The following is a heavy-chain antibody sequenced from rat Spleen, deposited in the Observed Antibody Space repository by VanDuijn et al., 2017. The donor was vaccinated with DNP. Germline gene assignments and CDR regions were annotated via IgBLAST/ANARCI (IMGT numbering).Heavy chain of an antibody. CDR3: ARDYGHNYGMDA. V-gene: IGHV5S13*01. CDR1: GFTFSNYG. Sequence: EVQLVESGGGLVQPGRSLKLSCEVSGFTFSNYGMAWVRQTPTKGLEWVASISTGGGNIFYRDSVKGRFTISRDNAKSTLFLQMDSLRSEDTATYYCARDYGHNYGMDAWGQGTSVTVSA. J-gene: IGHJ4*01. D-gene: IGHD1-11*01. CDR2: ISTGGGNI.